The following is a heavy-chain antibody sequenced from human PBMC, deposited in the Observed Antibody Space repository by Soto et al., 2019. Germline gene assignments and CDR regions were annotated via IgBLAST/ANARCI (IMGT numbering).Heavy chain of an antibody. D-gene: IGHD3-10*01. V-gene: IGHV3-64D*06. Sequence: GGSLRLSCSASGFTFNSYAMHWVRQAPGKGLEYVSAISSNGGGTYYGDSVKGRFTISRDNSKNTLYLQMSSLRAEDTAVYYCVKGAITMVRGVIASAEYFHHWGQGTLVTVSS. CDR2: ISSNGGGT. CDR3: VKGAITMVRGVIASAEYFHH. CDR1: GFTFNSYA. J-gene: IGHJ1*01.